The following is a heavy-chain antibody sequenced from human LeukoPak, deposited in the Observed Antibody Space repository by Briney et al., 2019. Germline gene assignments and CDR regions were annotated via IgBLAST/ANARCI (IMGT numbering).Heavy chain of an antibody. CDR2: IKQDGSEI. J-gene: IGHJ6*02. V-gene: IGHV3-7*05. CDR1: GFTFSGYW. CDR3: ARDPQRSKYSSSPRGSYYYGMDV. Sequence: GGSLRISCAASGFTFSGYWMTWVRASLGTRLEWVGNIKQDGSEIYYVDSVKGRFTISRDNAKNSLYLQMNSLRAEDTAVYYCARDPQRSKYSSSPRGSYYYGMDVWGQGTTVTVSS. D-gene: IGHD6-6*01.